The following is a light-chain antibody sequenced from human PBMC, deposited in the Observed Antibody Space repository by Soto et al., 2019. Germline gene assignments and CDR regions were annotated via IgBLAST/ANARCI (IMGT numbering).Light chain of an antibody. CDR3: QQYNSSPWT. V-gene: IGKV1-5*01. Sequence: DIPMTQSPSTLSASIGDRVTITCRASQTISEWLAWYQQKPGKAPKVLIYDASSLESGVPARFSGSGSGTEFTLTISSLQPDDFATYYCQQYNSSPWTFGQGTKVEIK. J-gene: IGKJ1*01. CDR1: QTISEW. CDR2: DAS.